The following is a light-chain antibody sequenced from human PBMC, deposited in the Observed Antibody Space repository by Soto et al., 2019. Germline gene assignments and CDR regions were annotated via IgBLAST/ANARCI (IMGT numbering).Light chain of an antibody. CDR2: GNS. V-gene: IGLV1-40*01. Sequence: QSVLTQPPSVSGASWQRVTISCTGSSSNIGAGYDVHWYQQLPGTAPKRLIYGNSNRPSGVPDRFSGSKSGTSASLAITGLQAEDEADYYCQSYDSSSVVFGGGTKLTVL. J-gene: IGLJ2*01. CDR3: QSYDSSSVV. CDR1: SSNIGAGYD.